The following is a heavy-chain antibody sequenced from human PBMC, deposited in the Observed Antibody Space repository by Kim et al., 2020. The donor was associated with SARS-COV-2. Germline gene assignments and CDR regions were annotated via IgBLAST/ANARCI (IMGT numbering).Heavy chain of an antibody. CDR1: GFTFSSYG. J-gene: IGHJ4*02. V-gene: IGHV3-30*18. D-gene: IGHD3-10*01. Sequence: GGSLRLSCAASGFTFSSYGMHWVRQAPGKGLEWVAVISYDGSNKYYADSVKGRFTISRDNSKNTLYLQMNSLRAEDTAVYYCAKGRGPMVRGVTYYWGQGTLVTVSS. CDR3: AKGRGPMVRGVTYY. CDR2: ISYDGSNK.